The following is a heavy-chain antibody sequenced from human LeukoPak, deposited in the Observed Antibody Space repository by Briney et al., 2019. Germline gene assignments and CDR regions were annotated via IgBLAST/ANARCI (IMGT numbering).Heavy chain of an antibody. Sequence: ASVKVSCKASGYTFTSYGISWVRQAPGQGLEWIGWISAYNGNTNYAQKFQGRVTMTRDTSTSTVYMELSSLRSEDTAVYYCASSDEKHDPYYFDYWGQGTLVTVSS. CDR3: ASSDEKHDPYYFDY. J-gene: IGHJ4*02. CDR2: ISAYNGNT. CDR1: GYTFTSYG. V-gene: IGHV1-18*01.